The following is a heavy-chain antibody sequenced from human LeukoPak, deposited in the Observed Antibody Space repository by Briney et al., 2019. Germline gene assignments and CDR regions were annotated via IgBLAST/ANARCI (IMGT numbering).Heavy chain of an antibody. J-gene: IGHJ4*02. CDR1: GFTFSSYG. CDR3: AKADTPFYCSSTSCPYYFDY. V-gene: IGHV3-33*06. D-gene: IGHD2-2*01. CDR2: IWYGGSNK. Sequence: GGSLRLSCAASGFTFSSYGMHWVRQAPGKGLEWVAVIWYGGSNKYYADSVKGRFTISRDNSKNTLYLQMNSLRAEDTAVYYCAKADTPFYCSSTSCPYYFDYWGQGTLVTVSS.